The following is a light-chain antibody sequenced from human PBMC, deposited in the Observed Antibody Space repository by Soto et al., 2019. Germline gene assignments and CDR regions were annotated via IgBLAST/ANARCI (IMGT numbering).Light chain of an antibody. CDR3: QQYNNWPYT. J-gene: IGKJ2*01. Sequence: EIVMTQSPATLSVSPGERATLSCRASQSISSTLAWYQQKPGQAPRLLIYGASTGATGIPARFSGSGSGTEFTLTISSLQSEDFAVYYCQQYNNWPYTFGQGTKLEIK. CDR2: GAS. V-gene: IGKV3-15*01. CDR1: QSISST.